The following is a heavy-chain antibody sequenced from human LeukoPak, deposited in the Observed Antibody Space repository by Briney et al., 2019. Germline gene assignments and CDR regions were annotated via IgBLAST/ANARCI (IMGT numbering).Heavy chain of an antibody. J-gene: IGHJ4*02. CDR1: GGAFSGYY. Sequence: SETLSLTCAVYGGAFSGYYWSWIRQPPGKGLEWIGEINHSGGTNCNPSLKSRVTISVDTSKNQFSLKLSSVTAADTAVYYCARGRYSYGLPFDYWGQGTLVTDSS. V-gene: IGHV4-34*01. D-gene: IGHD5-18*01. CDR3: ARGRYSYGLPFDY. CDR2: INHSGGT.